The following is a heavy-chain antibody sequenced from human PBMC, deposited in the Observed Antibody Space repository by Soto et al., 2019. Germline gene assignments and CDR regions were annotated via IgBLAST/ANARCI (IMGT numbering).Heavy chain of an antibody. J-gene: IGHJ6*02. Sequence: GGSLRLSCAASGFTFSSYAMHWVRQAPGKGLEWVAVISYDGSNKYYADSVKGRFTISRDNSKNTLYLQMNSLRAEDTAVYYCAREGWSGYYSRYYYYGMDVWGQGTTVTVSS. V-gene: IGHV3-30-3*01. CDR1: GFTFSSYA. D-gene: IGHD3-3*01. CDR3: AREGWSGYYSRYYYYGMDV. CDR2: ISYDGSNK.